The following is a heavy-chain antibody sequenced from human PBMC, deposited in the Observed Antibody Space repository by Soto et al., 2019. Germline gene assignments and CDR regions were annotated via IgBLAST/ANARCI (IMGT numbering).Heavy chain of an antibody. V-gene: IGHV4-34*01. CDR3: ARELLLYYYYYYGMDV. J-gene: IGHJ6*02. D-gene: IGHD3-3*01. CDR1: GGSFSGYY. CDR2: INHSGST. Sequence: TLSLTCAVYGGSFSGYYWSWIRQPPGKGLEWIGEINHSGSTNYNPSLKSRVTISVDTSKNQFSLKLSSVTAADTAVYYCARELLLYYYYYYGMDVWGQGTTVTVSS.